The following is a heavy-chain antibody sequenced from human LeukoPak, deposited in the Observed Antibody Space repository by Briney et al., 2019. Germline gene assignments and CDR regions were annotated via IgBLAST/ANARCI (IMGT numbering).Heavy chain of an antibody. Sequence: ASVKVSCKASGYTFTSYDINWVRQATGQGLEWMGWMNPNSGNTGYAQKFQGRVTMTRNTSISTAYMGLSSLRSEDTAVYYCARGSYGSGKRWFDPWGQGTLVTVSS. J-gene: IGHJ5*02. CDR2: MNPNSGNT. CDR3: ARGSYGSGKRWFDP. V-gene: IGHV1-8*01. D-gene: IGHD3-10*01. CDR1: GYTFTSYD.